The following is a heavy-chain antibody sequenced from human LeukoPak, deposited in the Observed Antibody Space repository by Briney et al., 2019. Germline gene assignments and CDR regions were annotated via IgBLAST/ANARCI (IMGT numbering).Heavy chain of an antibody. Sequence: GGSLRLSCVVSGFTFSDYWMHWVRQAPGKGLVWVSRINSDGSVPNYADSVRGRFTISRDNAKNTVYLQMNSLRAEDTGVYYCTGEYSSNRYSDYWGQGTLLTVSS. CDR3: TGEYSSNRYSDY. J-gene: IGHJ4*02. CDR1: GFTFSDYW. V-gene: IGHV3-74*01. D-gene: IGHD6-13*01. CDR2: INSDGSVP.